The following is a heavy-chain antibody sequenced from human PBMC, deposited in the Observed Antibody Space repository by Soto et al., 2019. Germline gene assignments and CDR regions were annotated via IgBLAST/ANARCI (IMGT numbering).Heavy chain of an antibody. CDR1: GFTFSNYG. J-gene: IGHJ6*02. CDR2: ISYDGSNR. V-gene: IGHV3-30-3*01. Sequence: QVQLVESGGGVVQPGRSLRLSCAASGFTFSNYGMHWVRQAPGKGLEWVAVISYDGSNRYYADSVKGRFTISRDNSKNTLYLQMNSLRAEDAAVYYCARDLWEYDFWSGYSTTSYGMDVWGQGTTVTVSS. CDR3: ARDLWEYDFWSGYSTTSYGMDV. D-gene: IGHD3-3*01.